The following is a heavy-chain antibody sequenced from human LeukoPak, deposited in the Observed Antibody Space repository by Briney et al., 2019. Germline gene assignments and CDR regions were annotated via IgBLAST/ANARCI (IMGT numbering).Heavy chain of an antibody. CDR3: ARDGSTMVRGVIITSDAFDI. CDR2: ISWNSGSI. V-gene: IGHV3-9*01. D-gene: IGHD3-10*01. Sequence: GGSLRLSCAASGFTFDDYAMHWVRQAPGKGLEWVSGISWNSGSIGYADSVKGRFTISRDNAKNSLYLQMNSLRAEDTAVYYCARDGSTMVRGVIITSDAFDIWGQGTMVTVSS. J-gene: IGHJ3*02. CDR1: GFTFDDYA.